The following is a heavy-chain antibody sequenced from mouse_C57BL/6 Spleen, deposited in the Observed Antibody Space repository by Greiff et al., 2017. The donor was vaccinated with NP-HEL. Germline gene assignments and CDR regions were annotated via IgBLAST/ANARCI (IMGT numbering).Heavy chain of an antibody. CDR2: IDPSDSET. CDR1: GYTFTSYW. CDR3: ARGPYDYGSSYVDY. Sequence: QVQLQQPGAELVRPGSSVKLSCKASGYTFTSYWMHWVKQRPIQGLEWIGNIDPSDSETHYNQKFKDKATLTVDKSSSTAYMQLSSLTSEDSAVYYCARGPYDYGSSYVDYWGQGTTLTVSS. J-gene: IGHJ2*01. D-gene: IGHD1-1*01. V-gene: IGHV1-52*01.